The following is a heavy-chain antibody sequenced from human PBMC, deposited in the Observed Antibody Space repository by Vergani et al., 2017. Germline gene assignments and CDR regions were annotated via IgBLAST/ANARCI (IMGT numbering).Heavy chain of an antibody. Sequence: EVQLVESGGGLVQPGGSLRLSCAASGFTFSSYWMHWVRQAPGKGLVWVSRINSDGSSTSYADSVKGRFTISRDNAKNTLYLQMNSLRAEDTAVYYCARARYCYDSSGYYYRWYYYCGMDVWGQGTTVTVSS. J-gene: IGHJ6*02. CDR3: ARARYCYDSSGYYYRWYYYCGMDV. V-gene: IGHV3-74*01. D-gene: IGHD3-22*01. CDR1: GFTFSSYW. CDR2: INSDGSST.